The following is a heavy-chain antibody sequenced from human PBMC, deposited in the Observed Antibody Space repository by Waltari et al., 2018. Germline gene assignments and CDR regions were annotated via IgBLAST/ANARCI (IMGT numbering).Heavy chain of an antibody. CDR3: AKDGDYSLTEYDAFDV. D-gene: IGHD4-17*01. Sequence: VQLLESGGGVVQPGGSLRLSWAASGFIFRNHGTTWVRQIPGKGLEWVGFISFDGKKIFDADSVRGRFSISRDNSDNMVFLQMNSLRPEDSGVYYCAKDGDYSLTEYDAFDVWGQGTVVTVSP. CDR2: ISFDGKKI. J-gene: IGHJ3*01. CDR1: GFIFRNHG. V-gene: IGHV3-30*02.